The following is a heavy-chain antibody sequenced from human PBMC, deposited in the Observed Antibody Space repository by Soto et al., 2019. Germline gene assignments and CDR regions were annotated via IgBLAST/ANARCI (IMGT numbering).Heavy chain of an antibody. Sequence: EVQLLESGGGLVQPGGSLRLSCAASGFTFSSYAMNWVRQAPGKGLEWVSAISGSGGSTYYADSVKGRFTISRDNSKNTLYLQINSLRAEDTAVYYCVKNGYRYFDYWGQGTLVTVSS. CDR2: ISGSGGST. CDR3: VKNGYRYFDY. V-gene: IGHV3-23*01. D-gene: IGHD3-22*01. J-gene: IGHJ4*02. CDR1: GFTFSSYA.